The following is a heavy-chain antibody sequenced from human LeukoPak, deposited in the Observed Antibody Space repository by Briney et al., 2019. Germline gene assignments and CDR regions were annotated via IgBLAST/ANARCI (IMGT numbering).Heavy chain of an antibody. CDR1: GGTFSSYA. CDR3: ARPYYDFWSGPNNWFDP. J-gene: IGHJ5*02. CDR2: IIPILGIA. D-gene: IGHD3-3*01. Sequence: SVKVSCKASGGTFSSYAISWVRQAPGQGLEWMGRIIPILGIANYAQKFQGRVTITADKSTSTAYMELSRLRSDDTAVYYCARPYYDFWSGPNNWFDPWGQGTLVTVSS. V-gene: IGHV1-69*04.